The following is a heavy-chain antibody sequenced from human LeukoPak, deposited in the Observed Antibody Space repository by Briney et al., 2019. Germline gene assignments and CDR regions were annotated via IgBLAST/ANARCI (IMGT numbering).Heavy chain of an antibody. CDR1: GFTFSSYA. CDR2: IRITGGTT. CDR3: ATSPSWGPAAAGMRFDY. Sequence: GGSLRLSCAASGFTFSSYAMTSVRQAPGKVLELVSVIRITGGTTYYADSVKGRFTISSDNSKNTLYLQMNSLRAEDTAVYYCATSPSWGPAAAGMRFDYWGQGTLVTVSS. J-gene: IGHJ4*02. D-gene: IGHD6-13*01. V-gene: IGHV3-23*01.